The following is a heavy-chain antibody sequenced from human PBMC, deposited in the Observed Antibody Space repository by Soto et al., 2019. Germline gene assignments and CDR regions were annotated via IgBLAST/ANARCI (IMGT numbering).Heavy chain of an antibody. J-gene: IGHJ4*02. CDR1: GFTFSSYG. Sequence: QVQLVESGGGVVQPGRSLRLSCAASGFTFSSYGMHWVRQAPGKGLEWVAVISYDGSNKYYADSVKGRFTISRDNSNNTLYLQMNSLRAEDTAVYYCAKDLRFGELLQYYFDYWGQGTLVTVSS. CDR2: ISYDGSNK. D-gene: IGHD3-10*01. V-gene: IGHV3-30*18. CDR3: AKDLRFGELLQYYFDY.